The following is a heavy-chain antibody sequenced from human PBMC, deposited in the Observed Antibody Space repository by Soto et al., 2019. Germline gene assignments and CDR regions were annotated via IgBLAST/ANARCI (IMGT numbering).Heavy chain of an antibody. D-gene: IGHD2-2*01. J-gene: IGHJ4*02. CDR1: GFTFSSYW. CDR3: ARDRGYCSSTSCSQFGY. V-gene: IGHV3-74*01. CDR2: INSDGSST. Sequence: EEQLVESGGGLVQPGGSLRLSCAASGFTFSSYWMHWVRQAPGKGLVWVSRINSDGSSTSYADSVKGRFTISRDNAXNXQYLQMNSLRAEDTAVYYCARDRGYCSSTSCSQFGYWGQGTLVTVSS.